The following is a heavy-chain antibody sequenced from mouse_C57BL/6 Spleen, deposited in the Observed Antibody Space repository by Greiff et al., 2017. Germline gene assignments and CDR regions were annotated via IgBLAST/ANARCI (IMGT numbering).Heavy chain of an antibody. CDR3: ASKPNITTIVAPHYYDMDY. J-gene: IGHJ4*01. V-gene: IGHV1-26*01. D-gene: IGHD1-1*01. CDR1: GYTFTDYY. Sequence: EVQLQQSGPELVKPGASVKISCKASGYTFTDYYMNWVNQTHGKSLEWIGDINPNNGGTSYNHKFKGKAALTIGQSSSTAYMELRILSSQDSAVYYYASKPNITTIVAPHYYDMDYWGQGTTVTVSS. CDR2: INPNNGGT.